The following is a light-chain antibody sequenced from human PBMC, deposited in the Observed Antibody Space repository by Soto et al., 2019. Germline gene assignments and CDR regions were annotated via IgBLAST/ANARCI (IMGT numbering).Light chain of an antibody. CDR3: QQYGSFPLT. Sequence: IVLTQSPGTLSLSPGQRATLSCRASQSVSSGYLAWYQQKPGQAPRLLIYGASSRATGIPDRFSGSGSGTDFTLTISRLEPEDFAVYYCQQYGSFPLTFGGGTKVDIK. J-gene: IGKJ4*01. CDR2: GAS. CDR1: QSVSSGY. V-gene: IGKV3-20*01.